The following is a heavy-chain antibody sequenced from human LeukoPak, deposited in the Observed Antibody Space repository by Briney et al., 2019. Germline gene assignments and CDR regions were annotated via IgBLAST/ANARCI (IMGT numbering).Heavy chain of an antibody. CDR2: ISSSSSYI. Sequence: PGGSLRLSCAASGFTFSSYSMNWVRQAPGKGLEWVSSISSSSSYIYYADSVKGRFTISRDNAKNSLYLQMNSLRAEDTAVYYCARDGDIVVVPAALQPYYYYYVDVWGKGTTVTVSS. CDR3: ARDGDIVVVPAALQPYYYYYVDV. D-gene: IGHD2-2*01. J-gene: IGHJ6*03. V-gene: IGHV3-21*01. CDR1: GFTFSSYS.